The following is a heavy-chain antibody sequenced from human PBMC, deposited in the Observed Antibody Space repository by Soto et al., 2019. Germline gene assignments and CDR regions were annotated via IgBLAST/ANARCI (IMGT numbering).Heavy chain of an antibody. J-gene: IGHJ6*02. CDR1: GGSISSGDYY. CDR2: IYYSGST. Sequence: PSETLSLTCTVSGGSISSGDYYWSWIRQPPGKGLEWIGYIYYSGSTYYNPSLKSRVTISVDTSKNQFSLKLRSVTAADTAVYYSARGGSCGGDCYTYHYYGMDVWGQGTTVTVSS. D-gene: IGHD2-21*02. CDR3: ARGGSCGGDCYTYHYYGMDV. V-gene: IGHV4-30-4*01.